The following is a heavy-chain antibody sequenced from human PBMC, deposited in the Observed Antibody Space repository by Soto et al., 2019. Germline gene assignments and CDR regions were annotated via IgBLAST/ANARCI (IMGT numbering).Heavy chain of an antibody. V-gene: IGHV3-23*01. J-gene: IGHJ4*02. CDR1: GFTFSSYA. CDR2: ISGSGGST. CDR3: AKAHSYYYDSSGYLDYYFDY. D-gene: IGHD3-22*01. Sequence: GESLKISCAASGFTFSSYAMSWVRQAPGKGLEWVSAISGSGGSTYYADSVKGRFTISRDNSKNTLYLQMNSLRAEDTAVYYCAKAHSYYYDSSGYLDYYFDYWGQGTLVTVSS.